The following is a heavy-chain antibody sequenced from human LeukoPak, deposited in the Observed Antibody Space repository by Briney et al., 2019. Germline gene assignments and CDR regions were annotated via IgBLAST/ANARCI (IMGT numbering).Heavy chain of an antibody. CDR2: IYYSGST. J-gene: IGHJ4*02. V-gene: IGHV4-59*01. CDR3: AREVGGHSYTYYFDY. Sequence: SETLSLTCTVSGGSISSYYWSWIRQPPGKGLEWIGYIYYSGSTNYNPSLKSRVTISVDTSKNQFSLKLSSVTAADTAVYYCAREVGGHSYTYYFDYWGQGTLVTVSS. D-gene: IGHD4-23*01. CDR1: GGSISSYY.